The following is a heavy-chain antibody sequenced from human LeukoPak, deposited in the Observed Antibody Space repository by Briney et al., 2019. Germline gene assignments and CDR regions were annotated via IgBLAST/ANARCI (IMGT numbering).Heavy chain of an antibody. V-gene: IGHV1-2*02. CDR2: INPNSGGT. Sequence: ASVKVSCKASGYTFTGYYMHWVRQAPGQGLEWMGWINPNSGGTNYAQKFQGRVTMTRDTSISTAYMELSRLRSDDTAVYYCARDLLDYYDSSGYHWGQGTTVTVSS. J-gene: IGHJ3*01. CDR1: GYTFTGYY. CDR3: ARDLLDYYDSSGYH. D-gene: IGHD3-22*01.